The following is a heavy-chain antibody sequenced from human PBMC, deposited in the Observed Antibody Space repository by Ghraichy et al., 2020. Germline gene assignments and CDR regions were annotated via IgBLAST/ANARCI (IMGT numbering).Heavy chain of an antibody. CDR3: ARAVENSLGLYYYDSSGYYPDY. J-gene: IGHJ4*02. Sequence: GGSLRLSCAASGFTFSSYSMNWVRQAPGKGLEWVSSISSSSSYIYYADSVKGRFTISRDNAKNSLYLQMNSLRAEDTAVYYCARAVENSLGLYYYDSSGYYPDYWGQGTLVTVSS. D-gene: IGHD3-22*01. CDR1: GFTFSSYS. CDR2: ISSSSSYI. V-gene: IGHV3-21*01.